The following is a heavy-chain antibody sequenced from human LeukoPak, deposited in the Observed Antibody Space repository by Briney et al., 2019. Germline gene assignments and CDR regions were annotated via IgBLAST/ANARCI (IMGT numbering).Heavy chain of an antibody. CDR3: ARGSVAGTVADSFDY. J-gene: IGHJ4*02. Sequence: GASVKVSCKASGGTFSSYAISWVRQAPGQGLEWMGGIIPIFGTANYAQKFQGRVTITADESTSTAYMELSSLRSEDTAVYYCARGSVAGTVADSFDYWGQGTLVTVSS. D-gene: IGHD6-19*01. CDR2: IIPIFGTA. V-gene: IGHV1-69*13. CDR1: GGTFSSYA.